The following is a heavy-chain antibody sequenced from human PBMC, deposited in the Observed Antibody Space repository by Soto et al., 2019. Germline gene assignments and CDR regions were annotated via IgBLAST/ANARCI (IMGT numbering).Heavy chain of an antibody. D-gene: IGHD2-15*01. Sequence: PGGSLRLSCAASGFTFSSYGMHWVRQAPGKGLEWVAVISYDGSNKYYADSVKGRFTISRDNSKNTLYLQMNSLRAEDTAVYYCAKDGSVVVVAATLDYWGQGTLVTVSS. CDR2: ISYDGSNK. J-gene: IGHJ4*02. V-gene: IGHV3-30*18. CDR3: AKDGSVVVVAATLDY. CDR1: GFTFSSYG.